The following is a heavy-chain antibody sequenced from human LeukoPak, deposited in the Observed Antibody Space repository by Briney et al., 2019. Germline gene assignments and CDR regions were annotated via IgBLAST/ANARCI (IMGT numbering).Heavy chain of an antibody. V-gene: IGHV4-34*01. D-gene: IGHD4-17*01. CDR3: ARVPYGDGGDDWFHP. Sequence: SETLSLTCAVYGGSFSGYYWSWIRQPPGKGLEWIGEINHSGSTNYNPSLKSRVTISVDTSKNQFSLKLSSVTAADTAVYYCARVPYGDGGDDWFHPWGQGTLVTVSS. CDR2: INHSGST. CDR1: GGSFSGYY. J-gene: IGHJ5*02.